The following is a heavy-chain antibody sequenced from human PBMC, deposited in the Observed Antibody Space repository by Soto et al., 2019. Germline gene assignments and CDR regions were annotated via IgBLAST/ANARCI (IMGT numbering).Heavy chain of an antibody. Sequence: GGSLRLSCAASGFTFSSYGMHWVRQAPGKGLEWVAVIWYDGSNKYYADSVKGRFTISRDNSKNTLYLQMNSLRAEDTAVYYCARELHRYSGYVRWFDPWGKGTLVTVSS. CDR3: ARELHRYSGYVRWFDP. CDR2: IWYDGSNK. J-gene: IGHJ5*02. CDR1: GFTFSSYG. D-gene: IGHD5-12*01. V-gene: IGHV3-33*01.